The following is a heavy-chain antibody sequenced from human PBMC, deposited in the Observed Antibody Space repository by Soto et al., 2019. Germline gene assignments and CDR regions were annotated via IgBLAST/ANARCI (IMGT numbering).Heavy chain of an antibody. CDR3: AKDFEMYYDILTGYAWFDP. Sequence: QVQLVESGGGVVQPGRSLRLSCAASGFTFSSYGMHWVRQAPGKGLEWVAVISYDGSNKYYADSVKGRFTISRDNSKNTLYLQMNSLRAEDTAVYYCAKDFEMYYDILTGYAWFDPWGQGTLVTVSS. D-gene: IGHD3-9*01. J-gene: IGHJ5*02. CDR1: GFTFSSYG. V-gene: IGHV3-30*18. CDR2: ISYDGSNK.